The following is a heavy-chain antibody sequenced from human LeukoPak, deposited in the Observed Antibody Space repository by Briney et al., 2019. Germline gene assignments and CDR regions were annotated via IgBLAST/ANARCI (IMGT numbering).Heavy chain of an antibody. J-gene: IGHJ5*02. CDR2: ITNGGSTI. V-gene: IGHV3-11*04. CDR1: GFTFSDYN. Sequence: PGGSLRLSCAASGFTFSDYNMNWVRQAPGKGLEWVSYITNGGSTIHHADSVKGRFTISRDNSKNTLYLQMNSLRDEDTAVYYCARDSYVDSEAVRWFDPWGQGTLVTVSS. D-gene: IGHD4-17*01. CDR3: ARDSYVDSEAVRWFDP.